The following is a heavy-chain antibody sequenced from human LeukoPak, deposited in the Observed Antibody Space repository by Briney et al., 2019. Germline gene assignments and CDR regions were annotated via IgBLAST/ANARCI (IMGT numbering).Heavy chain of an antibody. CDR1: GFTFSSYT. CDR3: ARGGSGSYYTDY. D-gene: IGHD3-10*01. CDR2: IYSGGST. Sequence: GSLRLSCAASGFTFSSYTMRWVRQAPGKGLEWVSVIYSGGSTYYADSVKGRFTISRDNSKNTLYLQMNSLRGEDTAVYYCARGGSGSYYTDYWGQGTLVTVSS. V-gene: IGHV3-53*01. J-gene: IGHJ4*02.